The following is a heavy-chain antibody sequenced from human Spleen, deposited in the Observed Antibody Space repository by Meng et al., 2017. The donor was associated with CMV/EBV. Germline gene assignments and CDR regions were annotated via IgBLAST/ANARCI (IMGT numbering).Heavy chain of an antibody. D-gene: IGHD6-13*01. CDR3: AKGAAPGTEGYFDY. CDR1: GFTFDDYA. CDR2: ISWNSGSK. Sequence: GGSLRLSCAASGFTFDDYAMHWVRQAPGKGLEWVSGISWNSGSKAYVDSAKGRFTISRDNAKNSLYLQMNSLRPEDMALYYRAKGAAPGTEGYFDYWGQGALVTVSS. J-gene: IGHJ4*02. V-gene: IGHV3-9*03.